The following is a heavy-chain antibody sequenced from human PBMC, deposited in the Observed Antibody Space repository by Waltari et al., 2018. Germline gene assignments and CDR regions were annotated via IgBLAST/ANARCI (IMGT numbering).Heavy chain of an antibody. D-gene: IGHD3-22*01. Sequence: QVQLVESGGDVVQPGGSLRLSCAASGFTFSRYGMPWVRQAPGKGLEWVAFIRYDGSNKYYADSVKGRFTISRDNSKNTLYLQMNSLRAEDTAVYYCAKDRYYDSSGYYYHYFDYWGQGTLVTVSS. J-gene: IGHJ4*02. CDR3: AKDRYYDSSGYYYHYFDY. CDR1: GFTFSRYG. V-gene: IGHV3-30*02. CDR2: IRYDGSNK.